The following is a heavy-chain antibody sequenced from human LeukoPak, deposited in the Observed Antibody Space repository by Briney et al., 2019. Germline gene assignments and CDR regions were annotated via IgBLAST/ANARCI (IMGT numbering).Heavy chain of an antibody. D-gene: IGHD2-2*01. CDR2: MNPNSGNT. Sequence: ASVKVSCKASGYTFTSYDINWVRQATGQGLEWMGWMNPNSGNTGYAQKFQGRVTMTRNTSISTAYMELSSLRSEDTAVYYCARGYCSSTSCYAYGMDVWGQGTTVTVSS. CDR1: GYTFTSYD. V-gene: IGHV1-8*01. J-gene: IGHJ6*02. CDR3: ARGYCSSTSCYAYGMDV.